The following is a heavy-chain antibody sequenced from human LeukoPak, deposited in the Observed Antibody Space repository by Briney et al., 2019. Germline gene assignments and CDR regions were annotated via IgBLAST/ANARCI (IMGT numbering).Heavy chain of an antibody. D-gene: IGHD5-12*01. Sequence: AAVKVSCKASGYTFTGYYMHWVRQAPGQGLEWMGWINPNSGGTNYAQKFQGRVTMTRDTSISTAYMELSRLRSDDTAVYYCARGRDIVATIVNYYMDVWGKGTTVTVSS. CDR2: INPNSGGT. J-gene: IGHJ6*03. CDR1: GYTFTGYY. V-gene: IGHV1-2*02. CDR3: ARGRDIVATIVNYYMDV.